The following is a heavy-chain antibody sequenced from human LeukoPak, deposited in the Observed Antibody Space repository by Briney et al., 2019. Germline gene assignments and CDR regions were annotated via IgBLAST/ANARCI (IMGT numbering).Heavy chain of an antibody. V-gene: IGHV3-33*01. CDR3: ARGGGIYIIDY. Sequence: GRSLRLSCAASGFTFSSYGMHWVRQAPGKGLEWVAVIRYDGSNKYYADSVKGRFTISRDNSKNTLYLQMNSLRAEDTAVYYYARGGGIYIIDYWGQGTLVTVSS. J-gene: IGHJ4*02. D-gene: IGHD3-16*01. CDR2: IRYDGSNK. CDR1: GFTFSSYG.